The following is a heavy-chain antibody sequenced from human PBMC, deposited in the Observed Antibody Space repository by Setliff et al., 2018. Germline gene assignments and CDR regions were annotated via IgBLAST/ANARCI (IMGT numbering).Heavy chain of an antibody. Sequence: GGSLRLSCAASGFTFSTYWMSWVRQAPGKGLEWVANIKQDGSEKYYADSVKGRFTISRDNSKNTLYMQMNSLRAEDTAVYYCAKDGFQLLDPYYFDYWGQGTLVTVSS. CDR2: IKQDGSEK. V-gene: IGHV3-7*01. J-gene: IGHJ4*02. CDR1: GFTFSTYW. CDR3: AKDGFQLLDPYYFDY. D-gene: IGHD2-2*02.